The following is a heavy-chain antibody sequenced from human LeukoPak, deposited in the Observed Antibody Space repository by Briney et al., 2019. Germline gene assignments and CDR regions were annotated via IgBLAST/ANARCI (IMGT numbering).Heavy chain of an antibody. D-gene: IGHD3-10*01. J-gene: IGHJ5*02. CDR1: GGSISSSSYY. CDR2: IYYSGST. CDR3: ARMRITMGRGVIANWFDP. Sequence: SETLSLTCTVSGGSISSSSYYWGWIRQPPGKGLEWIGSIYYSGSTYYNPYLKSRVTISVDTSKNQFSLKLSSVTAADTAVYYCARMRITMGRGVIANWFDPWGQGTLVTVSS. V-gene: IGHV4-39*01.